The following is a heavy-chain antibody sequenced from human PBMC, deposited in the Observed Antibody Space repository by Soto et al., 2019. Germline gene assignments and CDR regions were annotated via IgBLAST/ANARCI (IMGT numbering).Heavy chain of an antibody. CDR2: YGGSGGSR. V-gene: IGHV3-23*01. CDR3: VKLRGRAYPYYYMDV. Sequence: DVQLLESGGGLVQWGGSLRLSCVTSGFTFSTYGMTWVRQAPGKGLEWVSYGGSGGSRYYAESVKGRFTISRDNSKNTLSLDMNNLRGEESATYFCVKLRGRAYPYYYMDVWGKGTTVTVSS. J-gene: IGHJ6*03. CDR1: GFTFSTYG. D-gene: IGHD3-10*01.